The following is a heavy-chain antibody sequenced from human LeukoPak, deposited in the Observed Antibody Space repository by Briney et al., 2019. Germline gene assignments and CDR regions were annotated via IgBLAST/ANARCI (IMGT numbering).Heavy chain of an antibody. CDR1: GFTFSSYS. Sequence: PGGSLRLSCAASGFTFSSYSMNWVRQAPGKGLEWVSSISSSSSYTNYADSVKGRFTISRDNAKNSLYLQMNSLRAEDTAVYYCAREATQARGLIDYWGQGTLVTVSS. CDR2: ISSSSSYT. CDR3: AREATQARGLIDY. V-gene: IGHV3-21*01. D-gene: IGHD5-24*01. J-gene: IGHJ4*02.